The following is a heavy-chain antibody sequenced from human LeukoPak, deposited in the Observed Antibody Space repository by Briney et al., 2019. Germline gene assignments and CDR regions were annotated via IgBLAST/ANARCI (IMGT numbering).Heavy chain of an antibody. CDR1: GFTFSSYA. CDR3: AKDRNTMVRGVIIPDDY. D-gene: IGHD3-10*01. J-gene: IGHJ4*02. Sequence: GGSLRLSCAASGFTFSSYAMSWVRQAPGKGLEWVSAISGSGGSTYYADSVKGRFTISRDNSKNTLYLQMNSLRAEDTAVYYCAKDRNTMVRGVIIPDDYWGQGTLVTVSS. CDR2: ISGSGGST. V-gene: IGHV3-23*01.